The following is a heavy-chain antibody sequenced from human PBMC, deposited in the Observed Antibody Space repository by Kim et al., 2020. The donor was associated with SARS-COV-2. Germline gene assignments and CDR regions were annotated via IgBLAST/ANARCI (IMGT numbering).Heavy chain of an antibody. CDR1: GGSISSYY. CDR3: ARVPMVRGVMAFDY. V-gene: IGHV4-59*01. J-gene: IGHJ4*02. CDR2: IYYSGST. Sequence: SETLSLTCTVSGGSISSYYWSWIRQPPGKGLEWIGYIYYSGSTNYNPSLKSRVTISVDTSKNQFSLKLSSVTAADTAVYYCARVPMVRGVMAFDYWGQGTLVTVSS. D-gene: IGHD3-10*01.